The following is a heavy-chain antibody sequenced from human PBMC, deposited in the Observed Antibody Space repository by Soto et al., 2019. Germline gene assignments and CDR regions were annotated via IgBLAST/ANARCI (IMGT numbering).Heavy chain of an antibody. CDR3: VRAPFDY. Sequence: SGGSLRLSCAASGFTFSSDWMHWVRQAPGKGLVWVSRINTDGSSIAYADSVKGRFTISRDNAKNTLYLQMNSLSAEDTAVYSCVRAPFDYWGQGTLVTVSS. J-gene: IGHJ4*02. V-gene: IGHV3-74*01. CDR1: GFTFSSDW. CDR2: INTDGSSI.